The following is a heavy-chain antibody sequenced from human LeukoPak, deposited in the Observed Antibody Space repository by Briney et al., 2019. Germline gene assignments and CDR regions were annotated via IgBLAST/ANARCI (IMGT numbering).Heavy chain of an antibody. CDR2: IYYSGST. V-gene: IGHV4-59*01. D-gene: IGHD1-26*01. CDR3: ASTPTSSGSYFWFDP. J-gene: IGHJ5*02. CDR1: GGSISSYY. Sequence: SETLSLTCTVSGGSISSYYWSWIRQLPGKGLEWIGYIYYSGSTNYNPSLKSRVTISVDTSKNQFSLKLSSVTAADTAVYYCASTPTSSGSYFWFDPWGQGTLVTVSS.